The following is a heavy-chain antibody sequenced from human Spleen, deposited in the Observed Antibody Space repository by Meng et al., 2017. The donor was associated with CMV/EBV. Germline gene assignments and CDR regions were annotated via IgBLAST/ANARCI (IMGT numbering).Heavy chain of an antibody. CDR2: ISGYNGNT. V-gene: IGHV1-18*01. D-gene: IGHD3-3*01. Sequence: KASGYTFTSYGITWVRQAPGQGLEWMGWISGYNGNTNYAQKLQGRLTMTTDTSTTTAYMELRSLRSDDTAVYYCARGAAYYDFWTDYWGQGTLVTVSS. J-gene: IGHJ4*02. CDR1: GYTFTSYG. CDR3: ARGAAYYDFWTDY.